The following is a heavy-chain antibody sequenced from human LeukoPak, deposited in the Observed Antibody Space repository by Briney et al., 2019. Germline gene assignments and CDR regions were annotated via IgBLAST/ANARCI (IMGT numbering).Heavy chain of an antibody. D-gene: IGHD7-27*01. J-gene: IGHJ3*01. Sequence: GGSLRLSCAASGFTFSSHSMNWVRQAPGKGLEWLSYIDSGSGNIYYRDSVKGRFTISRDNAQDSMYLQMDSLRDEDTAVYYCAREDDDWGPNTLDVWGQGTVVTVSS. CDR3: AREDDDWGPNTLDV. V-gene: IGHV3-48*02. CDR1: GFTFSSHS. CDR2: IDSGSGNI.